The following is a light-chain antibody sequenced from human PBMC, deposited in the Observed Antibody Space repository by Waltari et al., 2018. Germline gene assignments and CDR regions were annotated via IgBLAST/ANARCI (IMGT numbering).Light chain of an antibody. CDR1: SRILLDYNF. J-gene: IGLJ3*02. V-gene: IGLV2-11*01. CDR2: DVS. Sequence: QSALTHPRSVSGSPGQSVTTSCTGTSRILLDYNFISWYRQHPGEAPNLMIYDVSKRPSGVPGRFSGSKSGNTASLTISGLQAEDEADYYCFSYASSYTSWVFGGGTKLTVL. CDR3: FSYASSYTSWV.